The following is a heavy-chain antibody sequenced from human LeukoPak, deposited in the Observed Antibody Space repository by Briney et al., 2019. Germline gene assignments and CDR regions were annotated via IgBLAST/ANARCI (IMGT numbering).Heavy chain of an antibody. CDR3: ARRGRYCDY. J-gene: IGHJ4*02. V-gene: IGHV3-74*01. Sequence: GGSLRLSCAVSGFTYTKYLVHWVRQVPGKGLVWVSRVNPDGSSVTYGDSVKGRFTSSRDNAKNTLYLQMHSLRAEDMAVYYCARRGRYCDYWGQGILVTVSS. CDR2: VNPDGSSV. CDR1: GFTYTKYL.